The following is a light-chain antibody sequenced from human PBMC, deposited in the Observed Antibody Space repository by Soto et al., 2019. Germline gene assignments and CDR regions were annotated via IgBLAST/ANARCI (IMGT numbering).Light chain of an antibody. CDR3: QSYDSSLRGV. CDR2: GSV. CDR1: TSNIGEGYD. J-gene: IGLJ3*02. Sequence: QSVLTQPPSVSGAPGQRVTISCTGSTSNIGEGYDVHWYQQLPGTAPKLLIYGSVNRPSGVPDRFSGSKSGASASLAITGLQAEEEADYYCQSYDSSLRGVFGGGTKLTVL. V-gene: IGLV1-40*01.